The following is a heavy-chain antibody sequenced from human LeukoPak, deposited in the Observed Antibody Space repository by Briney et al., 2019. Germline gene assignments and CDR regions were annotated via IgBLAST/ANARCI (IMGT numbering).Heavy chain of an antibody. CDR2: IYSGGST. CDR3: ARAGYDILTGSHSFDY. D-gene: IGHD3-9*01. V-gene: IGHV3-66*01. CDR1: GFIFSNAW. J-gene: IGHJ4*02. Sequence: GGSLRLSCAASGFIFSNAWMSWVRQAPGKGLEWVSVIYSGGSTYYADSVKGRFTISRDNSKNTLYLQMNSLRAEDTAVYYCARAGYDILTGSHSFDYWGQGTLVTVSS.